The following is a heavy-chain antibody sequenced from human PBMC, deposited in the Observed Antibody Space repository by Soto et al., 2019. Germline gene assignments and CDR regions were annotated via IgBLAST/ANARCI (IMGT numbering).Heavy chain of an antibody. D-gene: IGHD6-13*01. V-gene: IGHV3-30*18. CDR2: ISYDGSNK. J-gene: IGHJ6*02. Sequence: GGSLRLSCAASGFTFSSYGMHWVRQAPGKGLEWVAVISYDGSNKYYADSVKGRFTISRDNSKNTLYLQMNSLRAEDTAVYYCAKVNIAAPSRYYYYGMDVWGQGTTVTVSS. CDR1: GFTFSSYG. CDR3: AKVNIAAPSRYYYYGMDV.